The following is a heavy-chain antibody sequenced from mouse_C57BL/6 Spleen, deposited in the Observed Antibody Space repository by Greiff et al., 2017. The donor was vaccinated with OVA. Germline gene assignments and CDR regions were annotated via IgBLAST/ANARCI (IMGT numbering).Heavy chain of an antibody. D-gene: IGHD1-1*01. Sequence: QVQLQQPGAELVRPGTSVKLSCKASGYTFTSYWMHWVKQRPGHGLEWIGVIDPSDSYTNYNQKFKGKATLTVDTSSSTAYMQHSSLTSEDSAVYYCARPFVASEVGYVDDWGTGTTVTVSA. V-gene: IGHV1-59*01. CDR2: IDPSDSYT. CDR3: ARPFVASEVGYVDD. J-gene: IGHJ1*03. CDR1: GYTFTSYW.